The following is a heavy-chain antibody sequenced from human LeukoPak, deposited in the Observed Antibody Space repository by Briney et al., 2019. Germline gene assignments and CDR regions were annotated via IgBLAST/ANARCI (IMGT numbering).Heavy chain of an antibody. Sequence: GGSLRLSCAASGFTFSSYSMNWVRQAPGKGLEWVSCISSSSSTIYYADSVKGRFTISRDNAKNSLYLQMNSLRDEDTAVYYCARDRGYDFWSGYYGFDYWGQGTLVTVSS. CDR3: ARDRGYDFWSGYYGFDY. J-gene: IGHJ4*02. CDR1: GFTFSSYS. V-gene: IGHV3-48*02. CDR2: ISSSSSTI. D-gene: IGHD3-3*01.